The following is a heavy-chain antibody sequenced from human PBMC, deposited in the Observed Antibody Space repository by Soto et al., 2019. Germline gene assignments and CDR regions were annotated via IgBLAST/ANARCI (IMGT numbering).Heavy chain of an antibody. V-gene: IGHV4-4*07. D-gene: IGHD3-10*01. Sequence: SETLSLTCTVSGDPITSYFWSWIRQPAGKGLEGIGHMFPGGTTSHNSSLKSRVSMSIDTSKNQFSLTLTSVTAADTAVYYCARTLSGFTYGSRQFYFDYWGQGTLVTVSS. J-gene: IGHJ4*02. CDR1: GDPITSYF. CDR3: ARTLSGFTYGSRQFYFDY. CDR2: MFPGGTT.